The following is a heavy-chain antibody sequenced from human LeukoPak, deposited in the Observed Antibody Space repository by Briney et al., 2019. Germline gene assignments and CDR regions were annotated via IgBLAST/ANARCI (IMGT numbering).Heavy chain of an antibody. J-gene: IGHJ3*02. D-gene: IGHD6-13*01. CDR3: ARHSSSRGAFDI. CDR2: IYYSGST. Sequence: SETLSLTCTVSGGSISNYYWSWIRQPPGKGLEWIGYIYYSGSTNYNPSLKSRVTILVDTSKNQFSLKLSSVTAADTAVYYCARHSSSRGAFDIWGQGTMVTVSS. V-gene: IGHV4-59*08. CDR1: GGSISNYY.